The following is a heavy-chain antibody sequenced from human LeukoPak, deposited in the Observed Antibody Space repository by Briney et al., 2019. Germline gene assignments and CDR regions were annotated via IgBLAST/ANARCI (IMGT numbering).Heavy chain of an antibody. Sequence: GGSPRLSCEASGFTFSTFAMIWVRQPPGKGLEWVSGIFPSGGEIHYADSVGGRFTISRDNSKSTLSLQMNSLRAEDTAIYYCATYRQVLLPFESWGQGTLVTVSS. J-gene: IGHJ4*02. CDR3: ATYRQVLLPFES. V-gene: IGHV3-23*01. CDR1: GFTFSTFA. CDR2: IFPSGGEI. D-gene: IGHD2-8*02.